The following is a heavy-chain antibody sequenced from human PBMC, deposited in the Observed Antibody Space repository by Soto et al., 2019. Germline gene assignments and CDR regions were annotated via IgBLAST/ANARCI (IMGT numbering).Heavy chain of an antibody. V-gene: IGHV4-4*07. J-gene: IGHJ5*02. CDR3: ARDKDMSAGGVNWFDP. D-gene: IGHD1-26*01. CDR1: GASISSSS. Sequence: SETLSRTCTVSGASISSSSWIWVGQSAGKGLEWIGLVYKSGTANYDPSLKSRVTISVDTSKNQFSLRLTSVTAADTAIYYCARDKDMSAGGVNWFDPWGQGALVTVSS. CDR2: VYKSGTA.